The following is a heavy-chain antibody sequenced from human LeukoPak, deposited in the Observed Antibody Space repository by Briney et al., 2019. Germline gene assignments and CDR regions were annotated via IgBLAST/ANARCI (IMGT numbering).Heavy chain of an antibody. D-gene: IGHD3-22*01. Sequence: SETLSLTCTVSGGSISSSSYYWGWIRQPPGKGLEWIGSIYYSGSTYYNPSLKSRVTISVDTSKNQFSLKLSSVTAADTAVYYCARRSYYDSSGYLNWFDPWGQGTLVTVSS. V-gene: IGHV4-39*01. CDR2: IYYSGST. J-gene: IGHJ5*02. CDR1: GGSISSSSYY. CDR3: ARRSYYDSSGYLNWFDP.